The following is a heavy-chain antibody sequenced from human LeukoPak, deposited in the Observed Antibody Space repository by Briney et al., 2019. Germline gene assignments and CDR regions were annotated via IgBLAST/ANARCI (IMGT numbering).Heavy chain of an antibody. CDR3: ATSTTVAGTFWFDP. CDR2: ISYDGSKT. CDR1: GVSLSNYA. V-gene: IGHV3-30*04. D-gene: IGHD6-19*01. Sequence: GGSLRLSCAPSGVSLSNYALDWVRQAPGKGLEWVAAISYDGSKTYYTDSVKGRFTISRDGPSDTLSLQMGSLRAEDTALYYCATSTTVAGTFWFDPWGQGTLVIVSS. J-gene: IGHJ5*02.